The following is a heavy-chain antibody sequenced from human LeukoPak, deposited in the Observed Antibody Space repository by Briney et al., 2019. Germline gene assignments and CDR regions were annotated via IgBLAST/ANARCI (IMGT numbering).Heavy chain of an antibody. J-gene: IGHJ4*02. CDR3: ARDVTMVREPPLEDY. Sequence: GGSLRLSCAASGFTFSSYWMSWVRQAPGKGLEWVANIKQDGSEKYYVDSVKGRFTISRDNAKNSLYLQMNSLRAEDTAVYYCARDVTMVREPPLEDYWGQGTLVTVSS. D-gene: IGHD3-10*01. V-gene: IGHV3-7*01. CDR1: GFTFSSYW. CDR2: IKQDGSEK.